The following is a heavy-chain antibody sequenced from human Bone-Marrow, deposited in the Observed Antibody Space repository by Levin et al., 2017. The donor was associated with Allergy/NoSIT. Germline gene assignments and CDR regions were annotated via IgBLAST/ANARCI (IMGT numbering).Heavy chain of an antibody. CDR3: ATPTPACGDTGGAFDI. V-gene: IGHV7-4-1*02. J-gene: IGHJ3*02. CDR1: GDTLTTYA. D-gene: IGHD4-17*01. CDR2: IKTSTGNP. Sequence: ASVKVSCKASGDTLTTYAMNWVRQAPGQGLEWMGWIKTSTGNPTYAQGFTGRFVFSLDTAVSTASLQISSLKAEDTAVYYCATPTPACGDTGGAFDIWGQGTMVTVSS.